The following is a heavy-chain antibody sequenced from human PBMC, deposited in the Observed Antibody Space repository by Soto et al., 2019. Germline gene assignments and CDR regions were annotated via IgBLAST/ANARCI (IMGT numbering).Heavy chain of an antibody. CDR3: ARSSDGFYYYAGMDV. CDR1: GFTFNSYA. J-gene: IGHJ6*02. CDR2: ISGSGGGT. V-gene: IGHV3-23*01. Sequence: PGGSLRLSCAASGFTFNSYAMTWVRQAPGKGLEWVSGISGSGGGTYYADSVKGRFTISRDNSKTTLYLQMDSLRAEDTALYYCARSSDGFYYYAGMDVWGQGTTVTVSS.